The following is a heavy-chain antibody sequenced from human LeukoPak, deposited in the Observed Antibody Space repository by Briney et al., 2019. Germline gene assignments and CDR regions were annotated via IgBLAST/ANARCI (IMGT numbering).Heavy chain of an antibody. D-gene: IGHD2-15*01. CDR3: ARGLGSY. J-gene: IGHJ4*02. V-gene: IGHV3-7*04. CDR2: IKQDGSEK. Sequence: GGSLRLSCAASGVTFSSYWMSWVRQAPGKGLEGVANIKQDGSEKYYVDSVKGGFTISRDNAKNSLYLQMNSLRAEDTAVYYCARGLGSYWGQGTLVTVSS. CDR1: GVTFSSYW.